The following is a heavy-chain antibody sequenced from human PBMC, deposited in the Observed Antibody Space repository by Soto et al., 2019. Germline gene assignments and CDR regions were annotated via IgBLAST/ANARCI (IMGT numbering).Heavy chain of an antibody. CDR2: IHPADSDT. CDR1: GYSFTNYW. V-gene: IGHV5-51*01. CDR3: AAHSGSFYYGVDV. Sequence: GESLKISCKASGYSFTNYWIGWVRQMPGKGLEWMGIIHPADSDTKYSPSFQGQVTISVDKFITATYLQWSSLKASDTAMYYCAAHSGSFYYGVDVWGQGTSVTVSS. J-gene: IGHJ6*02. D-gene: IGHD1-26*01.